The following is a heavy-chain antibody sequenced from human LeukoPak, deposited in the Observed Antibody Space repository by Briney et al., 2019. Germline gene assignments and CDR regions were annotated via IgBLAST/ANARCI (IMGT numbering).Heavy chain of an antibody. J-gene: IGHJ4*02. CDR2: ISSSSSYI. CDR1: GFTFSSYS. Sequence: PGGSLRLSCAASGFTFSSYSMNWVRQAPGKGLEWVSSISSSSSYIYYADSVKGRFTISRDNAKNSLYLQMNSLRAEDTAVYYCAGAISCGGDCPDYWGQGTLVTVSS. V-gene: IGHV3-21*01. CDR3: AGAISCGGDCPDY. D-gene: IGHD2-21*02.